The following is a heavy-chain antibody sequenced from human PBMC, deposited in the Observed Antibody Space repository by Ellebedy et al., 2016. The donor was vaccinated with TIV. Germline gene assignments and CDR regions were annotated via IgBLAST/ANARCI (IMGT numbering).Heavy chain of an antibody. CDR1: GGTLSTYA. CDR2: IIPILNIP. V-gene: IGHV1-69*10. CDR3: AREGTSYSYGLRFDY. Sequence: AASVKVSCKASGGTLSTYAITWVRQAPGQGLEWMGGIIPILNIPNYDQKSQGRVTITTDKSTSTAYMELNSLTSEDTAVYYCAREGTSYSYGLRFDYWGQGTLVTVSS. D-gene: IGHD5-18*01. J-gene: IGHJ4*02.